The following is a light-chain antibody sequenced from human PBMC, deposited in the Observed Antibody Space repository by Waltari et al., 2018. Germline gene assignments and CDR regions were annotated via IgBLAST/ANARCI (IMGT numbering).Light chain of an antibody. V-gene: IGLV2-23*01. CDR1: NSDVGSYNF. CDR2: DGS. Sequence: QSALPQPASVSGSPGQSITISCTGTNSDVGSYNFVSWFQQHRGKAPKLIIYDGSKRPSGISNRFSGSKSGNTASLTISGLQAGDETDYYCCSYAGSSTWVFGGGTKLTVL. CDR3: CSYAGSSTWV. J-gene: IGLJ3*02.